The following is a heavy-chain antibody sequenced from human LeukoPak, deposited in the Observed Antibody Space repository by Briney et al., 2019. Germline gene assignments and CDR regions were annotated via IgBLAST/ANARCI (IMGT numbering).Heavy chain of an antibody. CDR3: ARGRGIHGYYYYYMDV. CDR2: INHSGST. Sequence: SETLSLTCAVYGGSFSGYYWSRIRQPPGKGLEWIGEINHSGSTNYNPSLKSRVTISVDTSKNQFSLKLSSVTAADTAVYYCARGRGIHGYYYYYMDVWGKGTTVTVSS. D-gene: IGHD6-13*01. V-gene: IGHV4-34*01. CDR1: GGSFSGYY. J-gene: IGHJ6*03.